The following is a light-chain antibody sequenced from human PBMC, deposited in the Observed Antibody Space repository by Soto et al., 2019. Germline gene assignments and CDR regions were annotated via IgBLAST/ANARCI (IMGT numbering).Light chain of an antibody. J-gene: IGKJ4*01. Sequence: DNQMTQSPSSLSASVGDRVTITCRASQSISSYLNWYQQKPGRAPNLLVYGASTLQEGVPSRFTGSGSGTDFSLTISGLQPEDFGTYYCQQSYSATPLTFGAGTKVDIK. V-gene: IGKV1-39*01. CDR3: QQSYSATPLT. CDR2: GAS. CDR1: QSISSY.